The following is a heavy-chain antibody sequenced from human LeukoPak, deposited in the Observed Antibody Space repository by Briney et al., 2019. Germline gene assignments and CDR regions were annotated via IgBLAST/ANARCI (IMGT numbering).Heavy chain of an antibody. J-gene: IGHJ3*02. V-gene: IGHV3-7*03. CDR2: IKQDGSEK. D-gene: IGHD3-10*01. Sequence: QPGGSLRLSCAASGFTFSSYWMSWVRQAPGKGLEWVANIKQDGSEKYYVDSVKGRFTISRDNAKNSLYLQMNSLRAEDTAVYYCARDEQPQWGWFGELFYAFDIWGQGTMVTVSS. CDR3: ARDEQPQWGWFGELFYAFDI. CDR1: GFTFSSYW.